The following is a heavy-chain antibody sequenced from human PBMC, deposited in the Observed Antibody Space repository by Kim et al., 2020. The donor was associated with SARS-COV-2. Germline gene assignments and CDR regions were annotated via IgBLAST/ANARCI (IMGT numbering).Heavy chain of an antibody. CDR3: ARHSRIVVVPAAILA. V-gene: IGHV4-39*01. Sequence: SETLSLTCTVSGGSISSSSYYWGWLRQPPGKGLEWIGSIYYSGSTYYNPSLKSRVTISVDTPKNQFSLKLSPVTAADTAVYYCARHSRIVVVPAAILAWGQGTLVTVSS. CDR2: IYYSGST. J-gene: IGHJ4*02. CDR1: GGSISSSSYY. D-gene: IGHD2-2*01.